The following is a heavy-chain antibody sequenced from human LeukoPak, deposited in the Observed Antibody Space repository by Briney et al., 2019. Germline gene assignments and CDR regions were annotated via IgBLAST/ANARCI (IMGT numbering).Heavy chain of an antibody. CDR1: GFAFNSYE. CDR2: ISSSSSAL. J-gene: IGHJ3*02. Sequence: GGSLRLSCIASGFAFNSYEMNWVRQAPGKGLEWVSYISSSSSALYYADSVKGRFTISRDNAKNSLYLQMNSLRDEDTAVYYCARDRIYAFDIWGQGTMVTVSS. V-gene: IGHV3-48*03. CDR3: ARDRIYAFDI.